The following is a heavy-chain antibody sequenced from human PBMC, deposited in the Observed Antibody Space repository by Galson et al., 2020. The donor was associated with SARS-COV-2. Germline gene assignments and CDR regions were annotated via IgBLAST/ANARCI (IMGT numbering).Heavy chain of an antibody. D-gene: IGHD3-22*01. Sequence: GESLKISCAASGFTFSSYAMSWVRQAPGKGLEWVSAISGSGGSTYYADSVKGRFTISRDNSKNTLYLQMNSLRAEDTAVYYCTHLPIVVVNPFDYWGQGTRVTVSS. CDR2: ISGSGGST. CDR1: GFTFSSYA. CDR3: THLPIVVVNPFDY. J-gene: IGHJ4*02. V-gene: IGHV3-23*01.